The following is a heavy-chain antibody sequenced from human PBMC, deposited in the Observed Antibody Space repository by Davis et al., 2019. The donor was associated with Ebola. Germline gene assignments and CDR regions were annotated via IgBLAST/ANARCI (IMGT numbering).Heavy chain of an antibody. CDR1: GGSISSYY. CDR2: IYYSGST. CDR3: ARDSGLNAEYFQH. V-gene: IGHV4-59*01. J-gene: IGHJ1*01. Sequence: PSETLSLTCTVSGGSISSYYWRWIRQPPGKGLEWIGYIYYSGSTNYNPSLKSRVTISVDTSKNQFSLKLSSVTAADTAVYYCARDSGLNAEYFQHWGQGTLVTVSS. D-gene: IGHD5/OR15-5a*01.